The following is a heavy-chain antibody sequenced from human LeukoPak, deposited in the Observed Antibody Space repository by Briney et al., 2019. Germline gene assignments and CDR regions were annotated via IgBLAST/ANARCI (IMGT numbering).Heavy chain of an antibody. CDR1: GYTFTSYG. V-gene: IGHV1-18*01. Sequence: ASVKVSCKASGYTFTSYGISWVRQAPGQGLEWMGWISAYNGNTNYAQKLQGRVTMTTDTSTSTAYMELRSLRSDATAVYYCARDRYCSGGSCYVRSYYYYMDVWGKGTTVTVSS. J-gene: IGHJ6*03. CDR3: ARDRYCSGGSCYVRSYYYYMDV. D-gene: IGHD2-15*01. CDR2: ISAYNGNT.